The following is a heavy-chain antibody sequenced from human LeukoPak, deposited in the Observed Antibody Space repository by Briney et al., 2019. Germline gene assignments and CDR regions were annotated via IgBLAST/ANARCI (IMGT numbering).Heavy chain of an antibody. CDR1: GFTFSSYG. CDR3: ARRGNYYYYYYMDV. CDR2: IKQDGSEK. Sequence: GGSLRLSCAASGFTFSSYGMSWVRQAPGKGPEWVANIKQDGSEKYYVDSVKGRFTISRDDAKNSLYLQMNSLRAEDTAVYYCARRGNYYYYYYMDVWGKGTTVTVSS. J-gene: IGHJ6*03. D-gene: IGHD3-16*01. V-gene: IGHV3-7*01.